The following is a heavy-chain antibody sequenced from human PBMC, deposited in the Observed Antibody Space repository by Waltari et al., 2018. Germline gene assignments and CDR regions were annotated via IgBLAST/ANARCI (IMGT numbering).Heavy chain of an antibody. V-gene: IGHV3-9*01. D-gene: IGHD6-19*01. Sequence: EVQLVESGGGLVQPGRSLRPSCAASGFTFDAYAMHWVRQAPGKGLEWVSGISWNSGRVVYADSVKGRFTISRDNAKNSLHLQMNSLRAEDTALYYCAKPQWLSPDAFDIWGQGTMVTVSS. CDR3: AKPQWLSPDAFDI. J-gene: IGHJ3*02. CDR1: GFTFDAYA. CDR2: ISWNSGRV.